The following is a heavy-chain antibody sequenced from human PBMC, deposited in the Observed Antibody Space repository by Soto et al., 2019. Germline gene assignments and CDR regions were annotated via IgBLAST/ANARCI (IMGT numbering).Heavy chain of an antibody. V-gene: IGHV4-39*01. Sequence: PSETLSLTCPVSGGSISSSSYYWGWIRQPPGRGLEWIGSIYYSGSTYYNPSLKSRVTISVDTSKNQFSLKLSSVTAADTAVYYCARLAKSSSWYFDYWGQGTLVTVSS. J-gene: IGHJ4*02. D-gene: IGHD6-13*01. CDR3: ARLAKSSSWYFDY. CDR2: IYYSGST. CDR1: GGSISSSSYY.